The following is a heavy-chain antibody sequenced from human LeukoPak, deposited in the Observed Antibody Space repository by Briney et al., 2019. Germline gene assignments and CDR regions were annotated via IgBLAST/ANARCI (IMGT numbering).Heavy chain of an antibody. CDR3: ARMGVSYYYDSSTYYPLAFDV. D-gene: IGHD3-22*01. Sequence: SETLSLTCTVSGYSISSGYYWGWIRQSPGKGLEWTATIFHSGSIYYSPSLKSRVTLSVDTSKNQFFLKLNSVNAADTAVYYCARMGVSYYYDSSTYYPLAFDVWGQGTVVTVSS. V-gene: IGHV4-38-2*02. J-gene: IGHJ3*01. CDR1: GYSISSGYY. CDR2: IFHSGSI.